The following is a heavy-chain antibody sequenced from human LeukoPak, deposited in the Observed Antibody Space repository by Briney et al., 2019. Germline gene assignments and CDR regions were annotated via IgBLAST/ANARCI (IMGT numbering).Heavy chain of an antibody. J-gene: IGHJ5*02. Sequence: PGGSLRLSCAASGFTFSSYSMNWVRQAPGKGLEWVSSISSSSSYIYYADSVKGQFTISRDNAKNSLYLQMNSLRAEDTAVYYCARVLSGSWDWFDPWGQGTLVTVSS. V-gene: IGHV3-21*01. CDR2: ISSSSSYI. D-gene: IGHD3-22*01. CDR1: GFTFSSYS. CDR3: ARVLSGSWDWFDP.